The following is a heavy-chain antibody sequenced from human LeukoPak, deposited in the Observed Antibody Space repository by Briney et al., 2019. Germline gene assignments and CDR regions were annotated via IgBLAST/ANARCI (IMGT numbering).Heavy chain of an antibody. CDR2: INQDGGEK. CDR3: ARIYNIDSTVFRPFDC. D-gene: IGHD2/OR15-2a*01. J-gene: IGHJ4*02. Sequence: PGGSLRHSCAASGFTFSTYWMGWVRQAPGKGLEWVANINQDGGEKYYVDSVKGRFTISRDNAKNSLYLQINSLRAEDTAVYYCARIYNIDSTVFRPFDCCGQGTLVTVSS. V-gene: IGHV3-7*01. CDR1: GFTFSTYW.